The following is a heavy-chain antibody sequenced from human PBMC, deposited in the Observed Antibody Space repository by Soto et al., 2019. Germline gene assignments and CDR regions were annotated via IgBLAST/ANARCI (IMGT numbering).Heavy chain of an antibody. CDR1: GYTLTELS. CDR2: FDPEDGET. V-gene: IGHV1-24*01. D-gene: IGHD2-2*01. CDR3: ATAIMLGYCSSTSCPEWGY. J-gene: IGHJ4*02. Sequence: ASVKVSCKVSGYTLTELSMHWVRQAPGKGLEWMGGFDPEDGETIYAQKFQGRVTMTEDTSTDTAYMELSSLRSEDTAVYYCATAIMLGYCSSTSCPEWGYWGQGTLVTVS.